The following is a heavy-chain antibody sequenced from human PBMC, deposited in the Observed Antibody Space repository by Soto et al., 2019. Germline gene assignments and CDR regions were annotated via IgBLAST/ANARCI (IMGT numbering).Heavy chain of an antibody. D-gene: IGHD2-21*02. Sequence: ASVKGSCKASGYTFTSYAMHWVRQAPGQRLEWMGWINAGNGNTKYSQKFQGRVTITRDTSASTAYMELSSLRSEDTAVYYCGRSSVVVTALDYWGQGTLVTGSS. CDR3: GRSSVVVTALDY. J-gene: IGHJ4*02. CDR2: INAGNGNT. CDR1: GYTFTSYA. V-gene: IGHV1-3*01.